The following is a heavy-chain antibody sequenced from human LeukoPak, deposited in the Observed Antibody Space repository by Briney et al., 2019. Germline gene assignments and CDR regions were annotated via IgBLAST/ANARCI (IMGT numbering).Heavy chain of an antibody. CDR2: IYRDDTT. Sequence: GGSLRLSCAASGFTVSTNYMSWVRQAPGKGLQWVSVIYRDDTTYYADSVKGRFTISRDNSKNTLFLQMNSLRAEDTAVYYCARTRITVTTRSWDYWGQGTLVTVSS. J-gene: IGHJ4*02. CDR1: GFTVSTNY. CDR3: ARTRITVTTRSWDY. D-gene: IGHD4-17*01. V-gene: IGHV3-53*01.